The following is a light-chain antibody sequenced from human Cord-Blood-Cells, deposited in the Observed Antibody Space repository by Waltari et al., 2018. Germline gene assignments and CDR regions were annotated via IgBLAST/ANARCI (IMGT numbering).Light chain of an antibody. CDR1: QDISNY. V-gene: IGKV1-33*01. CDR3: QQYDNLQFT. Sequence: DIKMTQSPSSLSASVGDRVTITCQASQDISNYLNWYQQKPGKAPKLLIYDASNLETGVPSRFSGSGSGTDFTFTISSLQPEDIATYYCQQYDNLQFTFGPGTKVEIK. J-gene: IGKJ3*01. CDR2: DAS.